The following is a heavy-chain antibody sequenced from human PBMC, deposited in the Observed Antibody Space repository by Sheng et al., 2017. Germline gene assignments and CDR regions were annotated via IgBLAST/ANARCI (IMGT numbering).Heavy chain of an antibody. CDR1: GFTFNFSP. D-gene: IGHD3-10*01. J-gene: IGHJ1*01. CDR3: AKYVVDRGARN. V-gene: IGHV3-23*01. CDR2: ISTSGDMT. Sequence: QLLESGGDLVQPGGSLKLSCTTSGFTFNFSPMTWVRLAPGRGLEYVSSISTSGDMTYYADSVKGRFTISRDNSRNTLYLQLSSLTVEDSAIYYCAKYVVDRGARNWG.